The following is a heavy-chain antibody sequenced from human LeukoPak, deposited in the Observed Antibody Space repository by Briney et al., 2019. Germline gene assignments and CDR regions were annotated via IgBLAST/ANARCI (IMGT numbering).Heavy chain of an antibody. CDR2: IHRNSGGT. J-gene: IGHJ5*02. Sequence: GASVKVSCKASGYTFSDYYMHWVRQAPGQGLEWMGWIHRNSGGTKYAEKFQGRVTMTRDTSISTAYMELTRLTSDDTAVYWCARERESSGPSSLGPWGQGTLVTVSS. CDR3: ARERESSGPSSLGP. D-gene: IGHD3-22*01. CDR1: GYTFSDYY. V-gene: IGHV1-2*02.